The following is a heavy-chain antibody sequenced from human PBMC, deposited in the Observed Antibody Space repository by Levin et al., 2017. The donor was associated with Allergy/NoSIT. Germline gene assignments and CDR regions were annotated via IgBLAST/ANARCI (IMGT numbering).Heavy chain of an antibody. CDR3: ARGPNILWWEESWAFDI. D-gene: IGHD2-21*01. V-gene: IGHV1-8*01. CDR1: GYTFTSYD. J-gene: IGHJ3*02. Sequence: ASVKVSCKASGYTFTSYDINWVRQATGQGLEWMGWMNPNSGNTGYAQKFQGRVTMTRNTSISTAYMELSSLRSEDTAVYYCARGPNILWWEESWAFDIWGQGTMVTVSS. CDR2: MNPNSGNT.